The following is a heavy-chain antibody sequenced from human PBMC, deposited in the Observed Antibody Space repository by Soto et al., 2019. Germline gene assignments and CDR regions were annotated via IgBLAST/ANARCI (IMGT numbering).Heavy chain of an antibody. J-gene: IGHJ3*02. CDR1: GGSISSYY. Sequence: SETQSLTCTVSGGSISSYYWSWIRQPPGKGLEWIGYIYYSGSTNYNPSLKSRVTISVDTSKNQFSLKLSSVTAADTAVYYCARQTEAGVWSGYLGAFDIWGQGTMVTVSS. V-gene: IGHV4-59*08. CDR2: IYYSGST. CDR3: ARQTEAGVWSGYLGAFDI. D-gene: IGHD3-3*01.